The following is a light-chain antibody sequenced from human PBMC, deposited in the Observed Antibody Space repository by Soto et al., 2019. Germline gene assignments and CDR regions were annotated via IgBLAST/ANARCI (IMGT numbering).Light chain of an antibody. CDR1: QSISNN. CDR3: QHYNYWRST. Sequence: EIVMTQSPATLSVSPGERATLSCRASQSISNNLAWYQQRPGQSPRLLISGASTRASGIPARFSGSGSGTEVTLTISSLQSEDFAIDYCQHYNYWRSTFGQGTNVE. CDR2: GAS. J-gene: IGKJ2*01. V-gene: IGKV3-15*01.